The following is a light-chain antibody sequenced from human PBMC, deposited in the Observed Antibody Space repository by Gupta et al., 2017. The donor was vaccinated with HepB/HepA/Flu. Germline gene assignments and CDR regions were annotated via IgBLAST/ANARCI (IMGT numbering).Light chain of an antibody. CDR2: RND. V-gene: IGLV1-47*01. Sequence: QSVLTHPPSASATPGQRVTISCSGSNSNIGRNYVYWYQQLPGTAPKVLIYRNDKRPSGVPDRFSGSNSGTSASRAISGLRSEDEADYYCSAWDDSLSGPIFGGGTKVTVL. J-gene: IGLJ2*01. CDR3: SAWDDSLSGPI. CDR1: NSNIGRNY.